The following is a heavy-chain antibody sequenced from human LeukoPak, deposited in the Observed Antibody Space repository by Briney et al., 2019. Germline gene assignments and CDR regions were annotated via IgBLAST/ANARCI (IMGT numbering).Heavy chain of an antibody. V-gene: IGHV3-74*01. Sequence: QPGGSLRLSCAASGFTFSSYEMNWVRQAPGKGLVWVSRINSDGSSTSYADSVKGRFTISRDNAKNTLYLQMNSLRAEDTAVYYCARDSPHFDWLLYPEFHYWGQGTLVTVSS. J-gene: IGHJ4*02. CDR1: GFTFSSYE. CDR3: ARDSPHFDWLLYPEFHY. D-gene: IGHD3-9*01. CDR2: INSDGSST.